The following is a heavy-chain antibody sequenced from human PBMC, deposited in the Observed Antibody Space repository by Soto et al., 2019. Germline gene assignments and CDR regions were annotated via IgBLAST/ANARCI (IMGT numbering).Heavy chain of an antibody. Sequence: EVQLVESGGGLIQPGGSLRLSCAASGFTVSSNYMSWVRQAPGKGLEWGSVIYSGGSTYYADSVKGRFTISRDNSKNTLYLQMTSLRAEDTAVYYCARDRGYSYGLDYWGQGTLVPVSS. D-gene: IGHD5-18*01. CDR3: ARDRGYSYGLDY. V-gene: IGHV3-53*01. CDR1: GFTVSSNY. CDR2: IYSGGST. J-gene: IGHJ4*02.